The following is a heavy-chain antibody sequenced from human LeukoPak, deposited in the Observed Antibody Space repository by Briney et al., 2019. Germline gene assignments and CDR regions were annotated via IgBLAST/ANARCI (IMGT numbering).Heavy chain of an antibody. CDR1: GFTFSNYW. D-gene: IGHD6-19*01. Sequence: GGSLRLSCAASGFTFSNYWMTWVRQAPGRGLEWVAVISYDGSNKYYADSVKGRFTISRDNSKNTLYLRMNSLRTEDTAVYYCARVMDVGSGWFPVDYWGQGTLVTVSS. CDR2: ISYDGSNK. CDR3: ARVMDVGSGWFPVDY. V-gene: IGHV3-30*03. J-gene: IGHJ4*02.